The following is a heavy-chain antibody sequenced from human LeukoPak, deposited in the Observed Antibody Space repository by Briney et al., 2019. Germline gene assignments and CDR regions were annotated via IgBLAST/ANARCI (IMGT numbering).Heavy chain of an antibody. J-gene: IGHJ6*02. Sequence: GGSLRLSCAASGFTFSSYSMNWVRQAPGKGLEWVPSISSSSSYIYYADSVKGRFTISRDNAKNSLYLQMNSLRAEDTAVYYCARDQRSGSYYNYYYGMDVWGQGTTITVSS. CDR2: ISSSSSYI. CDR1: GFTFSSYS. D-gene: IGHD1-26*01. CDR3: ARDQRSGSYYNYYYGMDV. V-gene: IGHV3-21*01.